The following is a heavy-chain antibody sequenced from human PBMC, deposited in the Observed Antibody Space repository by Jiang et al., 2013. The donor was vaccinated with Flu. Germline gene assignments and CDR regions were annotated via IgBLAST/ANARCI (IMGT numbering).Heavy chain of an antibody. V-gene: IGHV2-70*01. CDR2: IDWDDDK. CDR3: ARIYVYYDSSGYYSPFDY. CDR1: GFSLSTSGMC. J-gene: IGHJ4*02. D-gene: IGHD3-22*01. Sequence: KPTQTLTLTCTLSGFSLSTSGMCVSWIRQPPGKALEWLALIDWDDDKYYSTSLKTRLTISKDTSKNQVVLTMTNMDPVDTATYYCARIYVYYDSSGYYSPFDYWGQGTLVTVSS.